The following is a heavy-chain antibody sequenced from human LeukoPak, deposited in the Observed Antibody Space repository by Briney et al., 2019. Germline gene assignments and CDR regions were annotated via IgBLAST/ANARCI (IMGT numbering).Heavy chain of an antibody. J-gene: IGHJ4*02. V-gene: IGHV3-23*01. CDR2: ISGSGGST. D-gene: IGHD3-22*01. CDR3: AKDWNDSSGYYYS. CDR1: GFTFSSYG. Sequence: GGSLRLSCAASGFTFSSYGMSWVRQAPGKRLEWVSAISGSGGSTYYADSVKGRFTISRDNSKNTLYLQMNSLRAEDTAVYYCAKDWNDSSGYYYSWGQGTLVTVSS.